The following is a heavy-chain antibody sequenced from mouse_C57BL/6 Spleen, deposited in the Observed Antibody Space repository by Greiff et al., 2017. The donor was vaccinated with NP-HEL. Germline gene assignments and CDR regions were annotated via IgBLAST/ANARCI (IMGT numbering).Heavy chain of an antibody. V-gene: IGHV1-50*01. Sequence: QVQLQQSGAELVKPGASVKLSCKASGYTFTSYWMQWVKQRPGQGLEWIGEIDPSDSYTNYNQKFKGKATLTVDTSSSTAYMQLSSLTSEDSAVYYCARSGDSSGYSCFAYWGQVTLVTVSA. D-gene: IGHD3-2*02. J-gene: IGHJ3*01. CDR3: ARSGDSSGYSCFAY. CDR1: GYTFTSYW. CDR2: IDPSDSYT.